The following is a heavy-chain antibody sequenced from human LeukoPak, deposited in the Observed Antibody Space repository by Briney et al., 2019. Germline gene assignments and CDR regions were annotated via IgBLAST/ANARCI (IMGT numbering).Heavy chain of an antibody. CDR1: GYSFTSYW. J-gene: IGHJ4*02. CDR2: IYPGDSDT. CDR3: ARRYYDFWSGYYTYYFDY. Sequence: GESLKISCKGSGYSFTSYWIGWVRQMPGKGLDWMGIIYPGDSDTRYSPSFQGQVTISADKSISTAYLQWSSLKASDTAMYYCARRYYDFWSGYYTYYFDYWGQGTLVTVSS. V-gene: IGHV5-51*01. D-gene: IGHD3-3*01.